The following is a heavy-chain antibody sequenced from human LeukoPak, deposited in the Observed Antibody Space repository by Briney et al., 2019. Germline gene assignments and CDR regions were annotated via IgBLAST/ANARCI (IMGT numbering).Heavy chain of an antibody. J-gene: IGHJ4*02. CDR3: AREPHRGEPQFDY. D-gene: IGHD1-26*01. CDR2: INPNSGGT. V-gene: IGHV1-2*02. CDR1: GYTFTGYY. Sequence: GASVKVSCKASGYTFTGYYMHWVRQAPGQGLEWMGWINPNSGGTNYAQKFQGRVTMTRDTSISTAYMELSRLRSDDTAVYYCAREPHRGEPQFDYWGQGTLVTVSS.